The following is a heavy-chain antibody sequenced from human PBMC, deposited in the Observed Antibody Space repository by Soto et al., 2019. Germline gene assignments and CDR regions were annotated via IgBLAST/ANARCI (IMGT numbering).Heavy chain of an antibody. Sequence: SETLSLTCTVSGGSIGRSSYYWGGIRQPPGKGLEWIGSIYHSGSTYYNPSLKSRVTISVDRSKNQFPLNLTSVTAADTAVYYCARANRPITMTYLNWFDPWGQGTLVTVSS. CDR1: GGSIGRSSYY. J-gene: IGHJ5*02. V-gene: IGHV4-39*06. D-gene: IGHD3-22*01. CDR3: ARANRPITMTYLNWFDP. CDR2: IYHSGST.